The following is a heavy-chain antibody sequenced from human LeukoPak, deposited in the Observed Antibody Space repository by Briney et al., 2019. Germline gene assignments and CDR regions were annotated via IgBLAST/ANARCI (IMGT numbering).Heavy chain of an antibody. D-gene: IGHD3-10*01. CDR1: GYTFTSYD. V-gene: IGHV1-8*01. CDR2: VNPNSGNT. J-gene: IGHJ5*02. CDR3: ARGEGRYGSGSYLGWFDP. Sequence: ASVKVSCKASGYTFTSYDINWVRQATGQGLEWMGWVNPNSGNTDYAQRFQGRVTMTRNTSISTAYMELSRLRSDDTAVYYCARGEGRYGSGSYLGWFDPWGQGTLVTVSS.